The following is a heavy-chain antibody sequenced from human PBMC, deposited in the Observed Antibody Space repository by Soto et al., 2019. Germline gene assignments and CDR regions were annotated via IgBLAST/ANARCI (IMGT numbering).Heavy chain of an antibody. CDR1: GYTFTSYA. CDR3: AREGRYCSGGSCYPRAVVY. Sequence: QVQLVQSGAEVKKPGASVKVSCKASGYTFTSYAMHWVRQAPGQRLEWMGWINAGNGNTKYSQKFQGRVTITRETSASTAYLELSSLRSEDTAVYDGAREGRYCSGGSCYPRAVVYWGQGTLVTVSA. D-gene: IGHD2-15*01. V-gene: IGHV1-3*01. CDR2: INAGNGNT. J-gene: IGHJ4*02.